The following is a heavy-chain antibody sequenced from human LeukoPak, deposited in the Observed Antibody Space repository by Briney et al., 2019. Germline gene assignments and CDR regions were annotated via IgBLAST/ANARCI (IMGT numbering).Heavy chain of an antibody. CDR2: ISGSGGST. CDR1: GFTFSSYA. J-gene: IGHJ4*02. CDR3: AKDSFYGNSVY. V-gene: IGHV3-23*01. D-gene: IGHD4-23*01. Sequence: SGGPLRLSCAASGFTFSSYAMSWVRQAPGKGLEWVSAISGSGGSTYYADSVKGRFTISRDNSKNTLYLQMNSLRAEDTAVYYCAKDSFYGNSVYWGQGTLVTVSS.